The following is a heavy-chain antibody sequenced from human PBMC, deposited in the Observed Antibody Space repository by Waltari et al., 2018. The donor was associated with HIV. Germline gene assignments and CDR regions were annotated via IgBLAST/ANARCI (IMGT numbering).Heavy chain of an antibody. D-gene: IGHD3-22*01. CDR2: VYYDGSA. J-gene: IGHJ4*02. CDR1: GGSTISYY. CDR3: ARDRLNYYDNNDYYFYLDS. V-gene: IGHV4-59*01. Sequence: QVQLQESGTGLVKPSETLSVTCSVSGGSTISYYWSWVRQPPGKGLEWIGHVYYDGSANYNPSLKSRCTISVDASRNSFSLKLNSVTAADTAVYYCARDRLNYYDNNDYYFYLDSWGQGTLVTVSS.